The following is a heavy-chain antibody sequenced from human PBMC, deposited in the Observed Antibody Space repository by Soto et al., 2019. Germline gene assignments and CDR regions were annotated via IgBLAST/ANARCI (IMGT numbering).Heavy chain of an antibody. CDR1: GESSSGYI. J-gene: IGHJ4*02. V-gene: IGHV4-34*01. Sequence: ASETLSLTCAVYGESSSGYIWTWIRQTPGKGLQWIGQINHSGSASYNPSLKSRVTISVHTSNSQFSLELSSVTAADTAVYYCARGLITGSHYSGGWYYFDSWGQGTQVTVSS. CDR2: INHSGSA. CDR3: ARGLITGSHYSGGWYYFDS. D-gene: IGHD6-19*01.